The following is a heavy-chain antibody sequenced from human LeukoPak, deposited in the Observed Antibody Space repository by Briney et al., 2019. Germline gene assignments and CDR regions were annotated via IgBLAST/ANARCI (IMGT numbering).Heavy chain of an antibody. CDR1: GFTFSSYG. Sequence: PGGSPRLSCAASGFTFSSYGMHWVRQAPGKGLEWVAVISYDGSNNYYADSVKGRFTISRDNSKNTLYLQMNSLRAEDTAVYYCARVEEEGGNSGRVAFDIWGQGTMVTISS. J-gene: IGHJ3*02. CDR2: ISYDGSNN. D-gene: IGHD4-23*01. V-gene: IGHV3-30*03. CDR3: ARVEEEGGNSGRVAFDI.